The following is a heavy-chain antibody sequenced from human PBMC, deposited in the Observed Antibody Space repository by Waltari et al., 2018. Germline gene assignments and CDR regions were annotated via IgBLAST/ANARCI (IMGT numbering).Heavy chain of an antibody. J-gene: IGHJ4*02. CDR1: GFTFSSYG. D-gene: IGHD3-10*01. CDR2: LSHYGTTK. V-gene: IGHV3-30*03. CDR3: ARVRTQRRMVRGVSDY. Sequence: QVQLVESGGGVVQPGRSLRLSCAASGFTFSSYGRHWVRQAPGKGLEWMGELSHYGTTKYTPSLKSRVTISLDTSKNHFSLNLSSVTAADTAVYYCARVRTQRRMVRGVSDYWGQGTLVTVSS.